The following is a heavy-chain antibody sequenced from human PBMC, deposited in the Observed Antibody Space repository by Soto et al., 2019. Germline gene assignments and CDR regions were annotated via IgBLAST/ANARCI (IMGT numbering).Heavy chain of an antibody. D-gene: IGHD5-18*01. CDR2: IYYSGST. CDR3: ARDMGGDTAIDYYYYGMDV. Sequence: LSETLSLTCTVSGGSISSYYWSWIRQPPGKGLEWIGYIYYSGSTNYNPSLKSRVTISVDTSKNQFSLKLSSVTAADTAVYYCARDMGGDTAIDYYYYGMDVWGQGTTVTVSS. CDR1: GGSISSYY. V-gene: IGHV4-59*01. J-gene: IGHJ6*02.